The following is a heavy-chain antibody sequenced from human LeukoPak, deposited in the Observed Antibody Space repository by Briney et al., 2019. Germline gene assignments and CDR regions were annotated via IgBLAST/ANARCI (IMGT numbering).Heavy chain of an antibody. D-gene: IGHD5-24*01. Sequence: SETLSLTCSVSGGSISSNPYYWGWIRQPPGKGLEWIGTMYYTGSTDYSPSLKSRVTISIDTSKNQFSLKLASVTAADTAVYYCARVPRATATIDYWGQGTLVTVSS. CDR1: GGSISSNPYY. CDR2: MYYTGST. CDR3: ARVPRATATIDY. V-gene: IGHV4-39*07. J-gene: IGHJ4*02.